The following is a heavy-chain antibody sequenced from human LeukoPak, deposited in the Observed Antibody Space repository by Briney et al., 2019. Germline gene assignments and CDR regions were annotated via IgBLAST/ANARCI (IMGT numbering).Heavy chain of an antibody. D-gene: IGHD3-22*01. CDR3: AKLYLDYYYDSSGYYEHYHYFDY. CDR1: GFTFSSYA. V-gene: IGHV3-23*01. J-gene: IGHJ4*02. CDR2: ISGSGGST. Sequence: PGGSLRLSCAASGFTFSSYAMSWVRQAPGKGLEWVSAISGSGGSTYYADSVKGRFTISRDNSKNTLYLQMNSLRAEDTAVYYCAKLYLDYYYDSSGYYEHYHYFDYWGQGTLVTVSS.